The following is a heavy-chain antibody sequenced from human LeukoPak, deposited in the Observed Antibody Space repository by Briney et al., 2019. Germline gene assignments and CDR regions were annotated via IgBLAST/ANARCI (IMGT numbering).Heavy chain of an antibody. D-gene: IGHD1-26*01. CDR2: IYPGDCDT. CDR3: ATPIGQSSFDY. V-gene: IGHV5-51*01. CDR1: GYSITSYW. Sequence: AEALKSLCWGSGYSITSYWFVWVLQMPAKGVEGMGTIYPGDCDTRYSPSFQGQVTISADKSITTAYLQWSSLKASDTATDYCATPIGQSSFDYWGQGTLVTVSS. J-gene: IGHJ4*02.